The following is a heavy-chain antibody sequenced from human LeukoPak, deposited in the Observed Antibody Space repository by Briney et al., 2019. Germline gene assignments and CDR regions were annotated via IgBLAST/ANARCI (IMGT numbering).Heavy chain of an antibody. CDR1: GFTVSNNN. CDR3: VRVHGGGY. Sequence: GGSLRLSCAASGFTVSNNNMIWVGKPPGRGLEWVSTLHRDGSVRYADSVNGRFTIYRDDSKNTLSLQMSSLRDEDTAVYYCVRVHGGGYWGQGTLVTVSS. CDR2: LHRDGSV. V-gene: IGHV3-53*01. J-gene: IGHJ4*02. D-gene: IGHD3-16*01.